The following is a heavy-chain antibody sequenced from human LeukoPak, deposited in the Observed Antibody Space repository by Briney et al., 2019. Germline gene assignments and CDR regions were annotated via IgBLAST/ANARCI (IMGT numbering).Heavy chain of an antibody. CDR2: TNPNNGDT. V-gene: IGHV1-2*02. CDR1: GYTFTGYY. CDR3: ARDRIGDCGTTSCYLAY. Sequence: ASVKVSCKASGYTFTGYYMHWVRQAPGQGLEWMGWTNPNNGDTNYAQKFQGRVTMTRDTSIKTAYMDLGSLRSDDTAVYYCARDRIGDCGTTSCYLAYWGQGTQVTVFS. D-gene: IGHD2-2*01. J-gene: IGHJ4*02.